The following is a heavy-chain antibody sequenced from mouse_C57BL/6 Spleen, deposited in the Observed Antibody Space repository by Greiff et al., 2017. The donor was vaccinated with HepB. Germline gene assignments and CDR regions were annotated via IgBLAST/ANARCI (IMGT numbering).Heavy chain of an antibody. Sequence: QVQLQQSGAELVRPGASVTLSCKASGYTFTDYEMHWVKQTPVHGLEWIGAIDPETGGTAYNQKFKGKAILTADKSSSTAYMELRSLTSEDSAVYYCTRGRVTTVVDWYFDVWGTGTTVTVSS. CDR1: GYTFTDYE. D-gene: IGHD1-1*01. CDR3: TRGRVTTVVDWYFDV. CDR2: IDPETGGT. J-gene: IGHJ1*03. V-gene: IGHV1-15*01.